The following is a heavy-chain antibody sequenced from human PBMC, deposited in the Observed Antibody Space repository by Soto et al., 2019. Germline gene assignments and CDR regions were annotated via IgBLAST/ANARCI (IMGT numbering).Heavy chain of an antibody. CDR2: ISYDGSNK. CDR3: ARESEDLTSNFDY. V-gene: IGHV3-30-3*01. Sequence: GGSLRLSCAASGFTFSSYAMHWVRQAPGKGLEWVAVISYDGSNKYYADSVKGRFTISRDNSKNTLYLQMNSLSAEDTAVYYCARESEDLTSNFDYWGQGTLVTSPQ. J-gene: IGHJ4*02. CDR1: GFTFSSYA.